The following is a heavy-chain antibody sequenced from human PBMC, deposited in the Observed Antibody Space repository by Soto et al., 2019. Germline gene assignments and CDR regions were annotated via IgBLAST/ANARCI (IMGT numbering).Heavy chain of an antibody. CDR2: INPSGGST. D-gene: IGHD2-15*01. V-gene: IGHV1-46*03. CDR3: ARDLFSRHYCSGGSCYWFGP. J-gene: IGHJ5*02. Sequence: GASVKVSCKASGYTFTSYYMHWVRQAPGQGLEWMGIINPSGGSTSYAQKFQGRVTMTRDTSTSTVYMELSSLRSEDTAVYYCARDLFSRHYCSGGSCYWFGPWGQGTLVTVSS. CDR1: GYTFTSYY.